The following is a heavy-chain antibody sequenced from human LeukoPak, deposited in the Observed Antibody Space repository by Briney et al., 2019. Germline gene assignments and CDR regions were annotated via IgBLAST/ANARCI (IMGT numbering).Heavy chain of an antibody. CDR2: IRGKTNSYAT. J-gene: IGHJ4*02. D-gene: IGHD6-19*01. Sequence: TGGPLRLSCAASGFTFSDSAMNWVRQASGKGLEWVGHIRGKTNSYATAYAASVRGRFTISGDDSKNTAYLQMNSLKTEDTAVYYCARDVGSIAVADFDYWGQGTLVTVSS. CDR1: GFTFSDSA. CDR3: ARDVGSIAVADFDY. V-gene: IGHV3-73*01.